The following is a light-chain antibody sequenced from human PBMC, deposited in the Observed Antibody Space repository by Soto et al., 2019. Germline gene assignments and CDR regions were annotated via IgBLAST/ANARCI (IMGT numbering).Light chain of an antibody. CDR1: QGISTY. CDR3: QHSTTWT. V-gene: IGKV1-39*01. Sequence: DIQMTQSPSSLSSSVGDRFTIICRASQGISTYLKWYQQKPGKAPKLLIYAASSLQSGVTSRFSGSGSETDFTLTFSSLQPEDFATYSCQHSTTWTFGQGTKVDIK. J-gene: IGKJ1*01. CDR2: AAS.